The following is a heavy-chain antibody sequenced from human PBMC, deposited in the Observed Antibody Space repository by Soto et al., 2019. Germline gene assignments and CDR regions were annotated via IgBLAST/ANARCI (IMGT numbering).Heavy chain of an antibody. Sequence: QITLKESGPPLVKPTQTLTLTCTFSGFSLSTSGVGVGWIRQPPGKALEWLALIYWDDDKRYSPSLKSRLTITKDTSKNQVVLTMTNMDPVDTATYYCAHSGYYDSSGYYYFDYWGQGTLVTVSS. CDR1: GFSLSTSGVG. J-gene: IGHJ4*02. CDR3: AHSGYYDSSGYYYFDY. CDR2: IYWDDDK. V-gene: IGHV2-5*02. D-gene: IGHD3-22*01.